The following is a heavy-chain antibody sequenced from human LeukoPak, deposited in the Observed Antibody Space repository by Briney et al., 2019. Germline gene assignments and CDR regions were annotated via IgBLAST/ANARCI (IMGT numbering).Heavy chain of an antibody. V-gene: IGHV3-11*04. Sequence: GGSLSLSCAASGFTFSDYYMSWIRQAPGKGLEWLSYISSSGSTIYYADSVKGRFTISRDNAKNSLYLQMNSLRAEDTAVYYCARDSRRCLQLLGYWGQGALVTVSS. J-gene: IGHJ4*02. CDR1: GFTFSDYY. CDR2: ISSSGSTI. CDR3: ARDSRRCLQLLGY. D-gene: IGHD5-24*01.